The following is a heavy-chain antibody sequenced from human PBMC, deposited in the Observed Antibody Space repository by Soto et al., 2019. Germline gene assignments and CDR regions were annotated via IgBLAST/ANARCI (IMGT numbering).Heavy chain of an antibody. CDR2: ISGSGGST. D-gene: IGHD7-27*01. CDR3: AKEASLGSTVDLGY. CDR1: GFTFSIFA. Sequence: GGSLRLSCAASGFTFSIFAMSWVRQSPGKGLEWVSTISGSGGSTYYADAVKGRFSISRDNSMGTLYLQMKSLRVEDTAIYYCAKEASLGSTVDLGYWGQGTLVTVSS. J-gene: IGHJ4*02. V-gene: IGHV3-23*01.